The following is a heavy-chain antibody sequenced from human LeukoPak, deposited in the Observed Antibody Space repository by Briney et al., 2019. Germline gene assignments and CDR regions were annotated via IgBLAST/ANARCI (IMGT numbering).Heavy chain of an antibody. CDR1: GGSISSSSYY. V-gene: IGHV4-39*02. CDR2: IYYSGTT. Sequence: KASETLSLTCTVSGGSISSSSYYWGWIRQPPGKGREWIGTIYYSGTTYYNPSLKSRVTISADTSKNHFSLKLSSVTAADTAVYYCARPGHSYYYMDVWGKGTTVAVSS. D-gene: IGHD1-1*01. CDR3: ARPGHSYYYMDV. J-gene: IGHJ6*03.